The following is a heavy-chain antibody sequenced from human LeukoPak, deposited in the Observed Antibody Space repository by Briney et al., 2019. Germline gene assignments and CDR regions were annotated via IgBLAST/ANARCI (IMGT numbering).Heavy chain of an antibody. J-gene: IGHJ4*02. Sequence: SETLSLTCAVYGGSFSGYYWSWIRQPPGKGLEWIGEINHSGSTNYNPSLKSRVTISVDTSKNQFSLKLSSVTAADTAVYYCGFHSDYWGQGTLVTVSS. D-gene: IGHD3-10*01. CDR1: GGSFSGYY. V-gene: IGHV4-34*01. CDR2: INHSGST. CDR3: GFHSDY.